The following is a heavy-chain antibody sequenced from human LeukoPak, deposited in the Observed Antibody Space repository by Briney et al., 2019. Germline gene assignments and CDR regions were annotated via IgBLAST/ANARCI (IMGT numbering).Heavy chain of an antibody. Sequence: SETLSLTCTVSGGSISSGDYYWSWVRQPPGKGLEWIGYIYYSGSTYYNPSLKSRVTISVDTSKNQFSLKLSSVTAADTAVYYCARGGRAYLDYWGQGALVTVSS. CDR2: IYYSGST. J-gene: IGHJ4*02. CDR3: ARGGRAYLDY. CDR1: GGSISSGDYY. V-gene: IGHV4-30-4*01. D-gene: IGHD3-16*01.